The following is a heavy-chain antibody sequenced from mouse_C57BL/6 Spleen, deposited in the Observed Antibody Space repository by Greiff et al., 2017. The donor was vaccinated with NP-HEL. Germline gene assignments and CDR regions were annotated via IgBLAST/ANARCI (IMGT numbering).Heavy chain of an antibody. D-gene: IGHD1-1*01. CDR2: IWWDDDK. J-gene: IGHJ4*01. V-gene: IGHV8-8*01. CDR3: ARAYYYGSEGYAMDY. Sequence: QVTLKESGPGILQPSQTLSLTCSFSGFSLSTFGMGVGWIRQPSGKGLEWLAHIWWDDDKYYNPALKSRLTISKDTSKNQVFLKIANVDTADTATYYCARAYYYGSEGYAMDYWGQGTSVTVSS. CDR1: GFSLSTFGMG.